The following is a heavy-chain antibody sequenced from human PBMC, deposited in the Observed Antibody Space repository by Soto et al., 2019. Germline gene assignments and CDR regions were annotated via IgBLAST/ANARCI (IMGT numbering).Heavy chain of an antibody. CDR3: VTSLNYDFWRDGGRHYYFDY. CDR1: GGSISSSYW. CDR2: IYHSGST. Sequence: QVQLQESGPGLMTPSGTLSLTCAVSGGSISSSYWWNWVRQPPGKGLEWIGKIYHSGSTNYNPSLKNRVTISVDKSNNQFSLRLSSVTAADTAVYFCVTSLNYDFWRDGGRHYYFDYWGQGTLVTVSS. J-gene: IGHJ4*02. D-gene: IGHD3-3*01. V-gene: IGHV4-4*02.